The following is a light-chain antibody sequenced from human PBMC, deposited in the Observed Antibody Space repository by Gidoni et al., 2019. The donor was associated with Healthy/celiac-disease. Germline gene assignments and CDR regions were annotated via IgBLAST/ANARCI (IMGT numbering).Light chain of an antibody. CDR3: QQYGSSPLT. CDR1: QSVSSSY. CDR2: GAS. V-gene: IGKV3-20*01. Sequence: ELVLTQSPGTLSLSPGERATLSCRASQSVSSSYLAWYQQKPGQAPRLLIYGASSRATGIPDRFSGRGSGTDFTLTISRLEPEDFAVYYCQQYGSSPLTFGGGTKVEIK. J-gene: IGKJ4*01.